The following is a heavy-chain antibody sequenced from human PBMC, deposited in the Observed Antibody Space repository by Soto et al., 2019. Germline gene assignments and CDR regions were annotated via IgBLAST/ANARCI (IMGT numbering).Heavy chain of an antibody. V-gene: IGHV4-31*03. CDR1: GGSINSGAYY. D-gene: IGHD4-17*01. J-gene: IGHJ4*02. CDR3: ARSSQSTVTTFAY. CDR2: IYYSGST. Sequence: PSETLSLTCTVSGGSINSGAYYWSWIRQHPGKGLEWIGYIYYSGSTYYNPSLKSRVTISVDTSKNQFSLKLSSVTAADTAVYYCARSSQSTVTTFAYWCQGTLVTVSS.